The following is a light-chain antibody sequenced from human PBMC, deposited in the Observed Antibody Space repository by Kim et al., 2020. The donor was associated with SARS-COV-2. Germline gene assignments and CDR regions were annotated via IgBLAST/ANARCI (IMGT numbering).Light chain of an antibody. Sequence: SASVGDRVTITCRATQSVSINLNWYQQRPGKAPRLLIYGASTLQSGVPSRFSGSGSGTGFTLTISSLHPEDFAIYYCQQTFSTQYSFGQGTKLEI. V-gene: IGKV1-39*01. CDR2: GAS. J-gene: IGKJ2*03. CDR3: QQTFSTQYS. CDR1: QSVSIN.